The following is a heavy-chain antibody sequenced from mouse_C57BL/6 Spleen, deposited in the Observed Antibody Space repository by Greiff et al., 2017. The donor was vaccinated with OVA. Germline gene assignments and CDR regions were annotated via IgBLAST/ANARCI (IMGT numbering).Heavy chain of an antibody. J-gene: IGHJ4*01. V-gene: IGHV7-3*01. CDR1: GFTFTDYY. Sequence: EVQVVESGGGLVQPGGSLSLSCAASGFTFTDYYMSWVRQPPGKALEWLGFIRNKANGYTTEYSASVKGRFTISRDNSQSILYLQMNALRAEDSATYYCARSNLLLRNYYAMDYWGQGTSVTVSS. D-gene: IGHD1-1*01. CDR3: ARSNLLLRNYYAMDY. CDR2: IRNKANGYTT.